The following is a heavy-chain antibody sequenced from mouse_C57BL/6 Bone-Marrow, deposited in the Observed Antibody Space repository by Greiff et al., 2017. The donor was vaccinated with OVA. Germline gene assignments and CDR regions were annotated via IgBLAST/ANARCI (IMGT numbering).Heavy chain of an antibody. V-gene: IGHV1-55*01. CDR1: GYTFTSYW. J-gene: IGHJ1*03. CDR3: ASYSFWYFDV. D-gene: IGHD2-1*01. CDR2: IYPGSGST. Sequence: QVQLKQPGAELVKPGASVKMSCKASGYTFTSYWITWVKQRPGQGLEWIGDIYPGSGSTNYNEKFKSKATLTVDTSSSTAYMQLSSLTSEDSAVYYCASYSFWYFDVWGTGTTVTVSS.